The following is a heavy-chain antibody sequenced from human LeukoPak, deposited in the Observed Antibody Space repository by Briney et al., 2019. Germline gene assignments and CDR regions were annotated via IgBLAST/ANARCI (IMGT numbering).Heavy chain of an antibody. Sequence: SETLSLTCTVSGGSISSSSYYWGWIRQPPGKGPEWIGSIYYSGSTYYNPSLKSRVTISVDTSKNQFSLKLSSVTAADTAVYYCASSGYSVDAYDAFDIWGQGTMVTVSS. CDR1: GGSISSSSYY. CDR3: ASSGYSVDAYDAFDI. CDR2: IYYSGST. D-gene: IGHD3-22*01. J-gene: IGHJ3*02. V-gene: IGHV4-39*01.